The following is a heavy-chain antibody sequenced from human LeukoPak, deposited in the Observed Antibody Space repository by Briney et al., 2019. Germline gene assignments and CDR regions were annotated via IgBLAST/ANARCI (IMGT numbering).Heavy chain of an antibody. V-gene: IGHV4-34*01. CDR1: GGSFSGYY. CDR3: ASVNDYGDPLPRYMDV. Sequence: SETLSLTCAVYGGSFSGYYWSWIRQPPGKGLEWIGEINHSGSTNYNPSLKSRDTISVDKSKNQFSLKLSSVTAADTAVYYCASVNDYGDPLPRYMDVWGKGTAVTVSS. CDR2: INHSGST. J-gene: IGHJ6*03. D-gene: IGHD4-17*01.